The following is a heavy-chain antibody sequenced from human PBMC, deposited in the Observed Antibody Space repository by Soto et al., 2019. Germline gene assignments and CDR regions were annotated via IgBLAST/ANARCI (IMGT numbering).Heavy chain of an antibody. CDR3: VRDRYSSSGWFDP. CDR1: GDSVSSYSAA. D-gene: IGHD3-10*01. CDR2: TYYRSRFFS. J-gene: IGHJ5*02. Sequence: SQTLSLTCANSGDSVSSYSAAWNWIRQSPSGGLEWLGRTYYRSRFFSDYAESVKSRIIINPDTSKNQFSLQLKSVTPEDTAVYYCVRDRYSSSGWFDPWGQGTPVTVS. V-gene: IGHV6-1*01.